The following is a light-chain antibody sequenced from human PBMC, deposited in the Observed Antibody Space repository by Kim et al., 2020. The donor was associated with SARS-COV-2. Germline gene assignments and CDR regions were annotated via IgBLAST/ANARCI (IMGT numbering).Light chain of an antibody. J-gene: IGKJ1*01. V-gene: IGKV3-15*01. Sequence: EIVMTQSPATLSVSPGERATLSCRASQSIGSNLAWYRQKPGQAPRLLIYGASTRATGIPARFSGSGSGTEFTLTISSLQSEDFAMYYCQQYNNWPPWTFGQGTKVDIK. CDR1: QSIGSN. CDR3: QQYNNWPPWT. CDR2: GAS.